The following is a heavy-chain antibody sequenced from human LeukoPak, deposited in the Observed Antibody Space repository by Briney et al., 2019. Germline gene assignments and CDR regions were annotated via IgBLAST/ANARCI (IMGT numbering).Heavy chain of an antibody. V-gene: IGHV3-30-3*01. J-gene: IGHJ4*02. D-gene: IGHD5-18*01. CDR1: GFTFSSYA. Sequence: GGSLRLSCAASGFTFSSYAMHWVRQALGKGLEWVAVISYDGSNKYYADSVKGRFTISRDNSKNTLYLQMNSLRAEDTAVYYCASLSGYSYGSWEIFDYWGQGTLVTVSS. CDR3: ASLSGYSYGSWEIFDY. CDR2: ISYDGSNK.